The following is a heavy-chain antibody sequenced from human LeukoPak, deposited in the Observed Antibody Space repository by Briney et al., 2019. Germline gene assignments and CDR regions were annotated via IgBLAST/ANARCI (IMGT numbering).Heavy chain of an antibody. V-gene: IGHV3-23*01. D-gene: IGHD3-16*02. J-gene: IGHJ2*01. CDR3: AKALSSSFYYFDL. Sequence: GGSLRLSCAASGFTFSNYAMNWVRQAPEKGLEWVSTIHGGGDVTYYADSVRGRFTISRDNSGNTLYLQMNSLRAEDTALYYCAKALSSSFYYFDLGGRGTLVTVSS. CDR2: IHGGGDVT. CDR1: GFTFSNYA.